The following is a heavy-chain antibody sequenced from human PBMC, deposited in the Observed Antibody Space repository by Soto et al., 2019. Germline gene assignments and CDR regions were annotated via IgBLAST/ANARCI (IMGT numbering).Heavy chain of an antibody. D-gene: IGHD2-2*01. V-gene: IGHV3-23*01. CDR2: ISGSGGST. J-gene: IGHJ6*02. CDR3: AKDRSAARFYYYCGMDV. CDR1: GFTFSSYA. Sequence: PGGSLRLSCAASGFTFSSYAMSWVRQAPGKGLEWVSAISGSGGSTYYADSVKGRFTISRDNSKNTLYLQMNSLRAEDTAVYYCAKDRSAARFYYYCGMDVWGQGTTVTVSS.